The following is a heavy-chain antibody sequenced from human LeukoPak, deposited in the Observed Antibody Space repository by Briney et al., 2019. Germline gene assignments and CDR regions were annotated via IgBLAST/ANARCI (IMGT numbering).Heavy chain of an antibody. CDR2: IKTDGRST. J-gene: IGHJ4*02. CDR3: AWGKGYRDYGGFDY. D-gene: IGHD4-17*01. CDR1: GFTFSNYW. Sequence: GGSLRLSCAASGFTFSNYWMHWVRQAPGKGLVWVSRIKTDGRSTTCADSVKGRFTISRDNGKNMLYLQMNNLRVEDTAVYYCAWGKGYRDYGGFDYWGQGTLVTVSS. V-gene: IGHV3-74*01.